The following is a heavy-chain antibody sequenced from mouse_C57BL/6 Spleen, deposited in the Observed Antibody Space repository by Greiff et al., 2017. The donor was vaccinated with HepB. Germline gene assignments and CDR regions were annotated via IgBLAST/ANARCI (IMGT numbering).Heavy chain of an antibody. CDR3: ARRGYGNFAMDY. CDR1: GYTFTSYW. D-gene: IGHD2-1*01. CDR2: IDPSDSYT. J-gene: IGHJ4*01. Sequence: QVQLQQPGAELVRPGTSVKLSCKASGYTFTSYWMHWVKQRPGQGLEWIGVIDPSDSYTNYNQKFKGKATLTVDTSSSTAYMQLSSLTSEDSAVYYCARRGYGNFAMDYWGQGTSVTVSS. V-gene: IGHV1-59*01.